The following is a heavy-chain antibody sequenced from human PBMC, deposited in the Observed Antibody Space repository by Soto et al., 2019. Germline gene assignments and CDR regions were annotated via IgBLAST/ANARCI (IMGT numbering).Heavy chain of an antibody. D-gene: IGHD6-13*01. V-gene: IGHV4-34*01. CDR1: GGSFSGYY. CDR3: ARSYSSSWYWIFDY. Sequence: SETLSLTCAVYGGSFSGYYWSWIRQPPGKGLEWIGEINHSGSTNYNPSLKSRVTISVDTSKNQFSLELSSVTAADTAVYYCARSYSSSWYWIFDYWGQGTLVTVSS. CDR2: INHSGST. J-gene: IGHJ4*02.